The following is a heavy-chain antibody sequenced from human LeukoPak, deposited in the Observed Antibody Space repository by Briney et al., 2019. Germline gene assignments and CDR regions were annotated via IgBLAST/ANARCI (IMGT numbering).Heavy chain of an antibody. V-gene: IGHV3-48*03. CDR3: ASRRDY. Sequence: PGGSLRLSCTVSGFTFSDYEMNWVRQAPGKGLGWVSNIGSSGRTIFYADSVKGRFTISRDNAKNSLYLQMNSLRVEDTAVYYCASRRDYWGQGTLVTVSS. CDR2: IGSSGRTI. J-gene: IGHJ4*02. CDR1: GFTFSDYE.